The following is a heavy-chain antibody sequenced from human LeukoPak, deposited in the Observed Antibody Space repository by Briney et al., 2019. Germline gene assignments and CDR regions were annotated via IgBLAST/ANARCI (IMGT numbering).Heavy chain of an antibody. J-gene: IGHJ4*02. CDR3: ARTAMVRGVWVYFDY. V-gene: IGHV5-51*01. CDR2: IYPGDSDT. CDR1: GYSFTSYW. D-gene: IGHD3-10*01. Sequence: GESLKISCKGSGYSFTSYWIGWVRQMPGKGLEWMGIIYPGDSDTRYSPSFQGQVTISADKSISTAYLQWSSLKASDTAMYYCARTAMVRGVWVYFDYWGQGTLVTVSS.